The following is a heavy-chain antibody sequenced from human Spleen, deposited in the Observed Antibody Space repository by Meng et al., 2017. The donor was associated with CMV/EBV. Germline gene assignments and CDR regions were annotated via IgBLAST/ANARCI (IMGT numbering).Heavy chain of an antibody. J-gene: IGHJ4*02. Sequence: GESLKISCAASGFTFDDYGMSWVRQAPGKGLEWVSGINWYGGSTGYADSVKGRFTISRDNSKNTLYLQMNSLRDEDTALYYCAKAPGAYCSSTSCYNHFDYWGQGTLVTVSS. D-gene: IGHD2-2*02. CDR2: INWYGGST. V-gene: IGHV3-20*04. CDR1: GFTFDDYG. CDR3: AKAPGAYCSSTSCYNHFDY.